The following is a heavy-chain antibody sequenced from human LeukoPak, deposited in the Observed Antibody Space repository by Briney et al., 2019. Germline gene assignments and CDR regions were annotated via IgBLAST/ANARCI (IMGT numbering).Heavy chain of an antibody. CDR1: GYSISSGYY. J-gene: IGHJ3*02. CDR3: ARDLYIDSSGYDAFDI. V-gene: IGHV4-38-2*02. Sequence: ETLSLTCSVSGYSISSGYYWGWIRQPPGKGLEWIGNIYHSGSTFYNPSLKSRVTMSVDTSKNQFSLKLSSVTAADTAVYYCARDLYIDSSGYDAFDIWGQGTMVTVSS. D-gene: IGHD3-22*01. CDR2: IYHSGST.